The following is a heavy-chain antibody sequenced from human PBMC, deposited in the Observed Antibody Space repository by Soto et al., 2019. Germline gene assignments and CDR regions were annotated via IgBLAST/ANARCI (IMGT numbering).Heavy chain of an antibody. J-gene: IGHJ5*02. D-gene: IGHD1-26*01. CDR2: INPNGGST. Sequence: ASVKVSCKAPADTFTSYYIHWVRQAPGHGLEWMGIINPNGGSTRFAQTFQGRITTTTDTSTSTVYMELRSLRSEDTAVYYCASSGSYYRNWFDPWGQGTLVTVSS. CDR3: ASSGSYYRNWFDP. CDR1: ADTFTSYY. V-gene: IGHV1-46*01.